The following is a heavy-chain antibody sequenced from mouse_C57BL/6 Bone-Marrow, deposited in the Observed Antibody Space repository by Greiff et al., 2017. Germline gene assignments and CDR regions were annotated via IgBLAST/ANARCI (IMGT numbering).Heavy chain of an antibody. CDR2: IYPGSGST. D-gene: IGHD2-3*01. CDR1: GYTFTSYW. J-gene: IGHJ4*01. Sequence: LQQPGAELVKPGASVKMSCKASGYTFTSYWITWVKQRPGQGLEWIGDIYPGSGSTNYNEKFKSKATLTVDTSSSTAYMQLSSLTSEDSAVYYCARGPDGYLYYYAMDYWGQGTSVTVSS. CDR3: ARGPDGYLYYYAMDY. V-gene: IGHV1-55*01.